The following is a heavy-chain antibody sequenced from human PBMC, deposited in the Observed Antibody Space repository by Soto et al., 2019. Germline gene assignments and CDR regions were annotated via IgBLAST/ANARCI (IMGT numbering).Heavy chain of an antibody. CDR3: ARDRYGTGAIFLGMDV. Sequence: QVQLVQSGAEVKKPGASVKVSCKASGYTFTSYYMHWVRQAPGQGLEWMGIINPSGGSTSYAQKFQGRVTMTXXTXTXIVYMELSSLRSEDTAVYDCARDRYGTGAIFLGMDVWGQGTTVTVSS. J-gene: IGHJ6*02. D-gene: IGHD3-3*02. CDR2: INPSGGST. CDR1: GYTFTSYY. V-gene: IGHV1-46*01.